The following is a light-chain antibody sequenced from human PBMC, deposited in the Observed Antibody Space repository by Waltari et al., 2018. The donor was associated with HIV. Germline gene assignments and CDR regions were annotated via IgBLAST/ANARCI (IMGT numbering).Light chain of an antibody. CDR1: QRIDNKY. Sequence: EIVLTQSPGTLSLSPGERATLSCRASQRIDNKYLAWYQHRPGQAPRLLIFGASSRATGIPDRFSASGSGTDFTLTISSLDPSDYALYYCQQYGTSPRTFGQGTRVEIK. J-gene: IGKJ2*01. CDR3: QQYGTSPRT. CDR2: GAS. V-gene: IGKV3-20*01.